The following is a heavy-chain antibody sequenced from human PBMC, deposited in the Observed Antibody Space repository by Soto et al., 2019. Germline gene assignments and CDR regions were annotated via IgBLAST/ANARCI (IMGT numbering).Heavy chain of an antibody. CDR3: AATYYYDSSGPRNAFDI. CDR1: GYTFTSYY. CDR2: INPSGGST. J-gene: IGHJ3*02. Sequence: ASVKVSCKASGYTFTSYYMHWVRQVPGQGLEWMGIINPSGGSTSYAQKFQGRVTITRDTSTSTVYMELSSLRSEDTAVYYCAATYYYDSSGPRNAFDIWGQGTMVTVSS. D-gene: IGHD3-22*01. V-gene: IGHV1-46*01.